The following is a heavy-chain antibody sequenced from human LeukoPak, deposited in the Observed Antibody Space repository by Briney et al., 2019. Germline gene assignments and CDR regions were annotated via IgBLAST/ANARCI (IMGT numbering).Heavy chain of an antibody. J-gene: IGHJ4*02. CDR2: IYYSGST. CDR3: ARRGGQWLALDY. D-gene: IGHD6-19*01. Sequence: PSETLSLTCTVSGGSISSYYWSWIRQPPGKGLEWIGYIYYSGSTNYNPSLKSRVTISVDTSKNQFSLKLSSVTAADTAVYYCARRGGQWLALDYWGQGTLVTVSS. CDR1: GGSISSYY. V-gene: IGHV4-59*08.